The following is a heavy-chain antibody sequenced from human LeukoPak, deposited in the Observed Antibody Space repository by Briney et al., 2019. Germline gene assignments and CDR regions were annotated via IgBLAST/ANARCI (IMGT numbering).Heavy chain of an antibody. J-gene: IGHJ3*02. V-gene: IGHV3-23*01. D-gene: IGHD3-3*01. CDR1: GFTFSSYA. Sequence: GGSLRLSCAASGFTFSSYAMSWVRQAPGKGLEWVSAISGSGGSTYYADSVKGRFTISRDNSKNTLYLQMNSLRDEDTAVYYCARDRGRELRFLENDAFDIWGQGTMVTVSS. CDR2: ISGSGGST. CDR3: ARDRGRELRFLENDAFDI.